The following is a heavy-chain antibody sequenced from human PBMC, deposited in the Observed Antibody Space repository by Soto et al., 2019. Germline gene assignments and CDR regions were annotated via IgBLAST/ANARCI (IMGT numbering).Heavy chain of an antibody. CDR1: GVSFSGYY. D-gene: IGHD3-22*01. V-gene: IGHV4-34*01. J-gene: IGHJ3*02. CDR3: ARCSRLLPRWAFDI. CDR2: INHSGST. Sequence: TSETLSLTCAVHGVSFSGYYWSWIRQPPGKGLEWIGEINHSGSTNYNPSLKSRVTISVDTSKNQFSLKLSSVTAADTAVYYCARCSRLLPRWAFDIWGQGTMVTVSS.